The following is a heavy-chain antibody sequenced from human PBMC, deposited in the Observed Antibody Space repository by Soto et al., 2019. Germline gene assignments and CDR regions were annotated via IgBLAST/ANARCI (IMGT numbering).Heavy chain of an antibody. J-gene: IGHJ6*02. D-gene: IGHD3-10*01. Sequence: GASVKVSCKASGYTFTGYYMHWVRQAPGQGLEWMGWINPNSGGTNYAQKFQGWVTMTRDTSISTAYMELSRLRSDDTAVYYCARDPVPYYYDSGSYADYYGMDVWGQGTTVTVSS. V-gene: IGHV1-2*04. CDR2: INPNSGGT. CDR3: ARDPVPYYYDSGSYADYYGMDV. CDR1: GYTFTGYY.